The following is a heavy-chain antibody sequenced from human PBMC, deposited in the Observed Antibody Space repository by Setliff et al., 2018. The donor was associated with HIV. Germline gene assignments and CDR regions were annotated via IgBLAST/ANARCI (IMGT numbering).Heavy chain of an antibody. CDR3: ARSGDYYESSGYYRY. D-gene: IGHD3-22*01. V-gene: IGHV4-31*03. CDR2: IYHSGST. J-gene: IGHJ4*02. CDR1: GGSISSGGYY. Sequence: LSLTCTVSGGSISSGGYYWSWIRQHPGKGLEWIGYIYHSGSTFYNPSLQSRAAISVDGSKYHLSLKLFSVTAADTAVCYCARSGDYYESSGYYRYWGQGALVT.